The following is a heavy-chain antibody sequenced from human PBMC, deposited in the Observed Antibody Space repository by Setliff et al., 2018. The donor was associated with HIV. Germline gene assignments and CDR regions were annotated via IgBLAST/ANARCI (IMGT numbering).Heavy chain of an antibody. D-gene: IGHD2-21*01. V-gene: IGHV4-4*08. Sequence: KTSETLSLTCSVSGGSISGNAWSWIRQPPGKGLEWIGYSSTSGCTNCNPSLESRVTISVDTSKNQVSLKLRSVTAADTAVYFCARVHLYDATAYYSSFESWGPGILVTVSS. J-gene: IGHJ4*02. CDR2: SSTSGCT. CDR3: ARVHLYDATAYYSSFES. CDR1: GGSISGNA.